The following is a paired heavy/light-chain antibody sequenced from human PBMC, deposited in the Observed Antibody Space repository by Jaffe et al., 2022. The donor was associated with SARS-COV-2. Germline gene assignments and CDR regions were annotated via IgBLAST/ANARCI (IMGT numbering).Light chain of an antibody. CDR1: QDISNY. CDR3: QQYDNLPLRT. V-gene: IGKV1-33*01. CDR2: DAS. J-gene: IGKJ1*01. Sequence: DIQMTQSPSSLSASVGDRVTITCQASQDISNYLNWYQQKPGKAPKLLIYDASNLETGVPSRFSGSGSGTDFTFTISSLQPEDIATYYCQQYDNLPLRTFGQGTKVEIK.
Heavy chain of an antibody. J-gene: IGHJ6*03. Sequence: QVQLVQSGAEVKKPGSSVKVSCKASGGTFSSYAISWVRQAPGQGLEWMGGIIPIFGTANYAQKFQGRVTITADESTSTAYMELSSLRSEDTAVYYCARRPVAAEASDYYYYMDVWGKGTTVTVSS. D-gene: IGHD6-13*01. CDR1: GGTFSSYA. CDR2: IIPIFGTA. CDR3: ARRPVAAEASDYYYYMDV. V-gene: IGHV1-69*01.